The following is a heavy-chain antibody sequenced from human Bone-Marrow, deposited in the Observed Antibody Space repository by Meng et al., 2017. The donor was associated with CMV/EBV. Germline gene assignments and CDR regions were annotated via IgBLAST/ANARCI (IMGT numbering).Heavy chain of an antibody. D-gene: IGHD2-21*01. CDR2: ISYDGSNK. Sequence: GGSLRLSCAASGFTFSFYAMHWVRQAPGKGLEWVAHISYDGSNKYYADSVKGRFTISRDNSNSTLYLQMNSLRAEDTGVYFCARGHDPQSMMRVAPWGQGTLVTVSS. CDR3: ARGHDPQSMMRVAP. J-gene: IGHJ5*02. V-gene: IGHV3-30*14. CDR1: GFTFSFYA.